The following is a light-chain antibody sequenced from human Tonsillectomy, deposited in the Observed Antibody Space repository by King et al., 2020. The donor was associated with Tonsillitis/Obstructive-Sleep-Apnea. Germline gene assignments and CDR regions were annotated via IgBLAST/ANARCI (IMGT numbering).Light chain of an antibody. V-gene: IGLV1-40*01. Sequence: NRPSGVPDRFSGSKSGTSASLAITGLQAEDEADYYCQSWDPYPWVFGGGTK. J-gene: IGLJ3*02. CDR3: QSWDPYPWV.